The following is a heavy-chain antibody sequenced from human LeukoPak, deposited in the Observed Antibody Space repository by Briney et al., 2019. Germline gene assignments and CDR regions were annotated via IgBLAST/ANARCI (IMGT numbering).Heavy chain of an antibody. Sequence: GSLRLSCAASGFTFSSYSMNWVRQPPGKGLEWTGEINHSGSTNYNPSLKSRVTISVDTSKNQFSLKLSSVTAADTAVYYCARHYYDSSGYYYLYYFDYWGQGTLVTVSS. CDR1: GFTFSSYS. J-gene: IGHJ4*02. CDR3: ARHYYDSSGYYYLYYFDY. V-gene: IGHV4-34*01. CDR2: INHSGST. D-gene: IGHD3-22*01.